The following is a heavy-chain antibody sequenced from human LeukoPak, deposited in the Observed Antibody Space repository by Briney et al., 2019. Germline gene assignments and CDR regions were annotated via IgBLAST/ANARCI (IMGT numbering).Heavy chain of an antibody. CDR1: GFTFSSYS. J-gene: IGHJ3*02. CDR2: ISSSSSYI. Sequence: GGSLRLSCAASGFTFSSYSMNWVRQAPGKGLEWVSSISSSSSYIYYADSVKGRLTISRDNAKNSLYLQMNSLRAGDTAVYYCARGRLGAVEAVRDGFDIWGEGTMVTVSS. D-gene: IGHD3-10*01. CDR3: ARGRLGAVEAVRDGFDI. V-gene: IGHV3-21*01.